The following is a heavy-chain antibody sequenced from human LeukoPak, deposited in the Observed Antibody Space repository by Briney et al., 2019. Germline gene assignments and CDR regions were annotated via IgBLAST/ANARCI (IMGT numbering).Heavy chain of an antibody. CDR3: ARMSSYCDY. D-gene: IGHD2-2*01. J-gene: IGHJ4*02. Sequence: GGSLRLSCAVSGITLSNYGMNWVPQTPGKGLESVATIKPDGSEKYYVDSVKGRFTISRDNAKSSLYLQMNSLRAEDTGVYFCARMSSYCDYWGQGTLVTVSS. CDR1: GITLSNYG. V-gene: IGHV3-7*01. CDR2: IKPDGSEK.